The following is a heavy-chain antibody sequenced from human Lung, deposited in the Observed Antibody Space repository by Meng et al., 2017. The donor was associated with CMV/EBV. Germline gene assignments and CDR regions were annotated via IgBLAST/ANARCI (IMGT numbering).Heavy chain of an antibody. V-gene: IGHV2-5*01. Sequence: SGPTLLKPTQTLTLTCTFSGFSLSISRRAVGWIRQPPGNALECLGIIYWNDDKRYSPSLKHRLTITKDTSQNQVVLTMTNMDPADTATYYCAHARYGSFYYFNYWGQGTLVTVSS. CDR1: GFSLSISRRA. CDR2: IYWNDDK. D-gene: IGHD6-13*01. J-gene: IGHJ4*02. CDR3: AHARYGSFYYFNY.